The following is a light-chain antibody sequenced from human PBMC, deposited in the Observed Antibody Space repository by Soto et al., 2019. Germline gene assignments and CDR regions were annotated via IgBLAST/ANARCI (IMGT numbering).Light chain of an antibody. Sequence: QSALTQPASVSGSPGQSITISCTGTSSDVGGYNYVSWYQQHPGKAPKLMIYDVSNRPSGVSNRFSGSKSGNTASLTISGXQXEDXXXYYCXSYXXXSTLEVVFGGGTKLTVL. CDR1: SSDVGGYNY. CDR2: DVS. CDR3: XSYXXXSTLEVV. J-gene: IGLJ2*01. V-gene: IGLV2-14*01.